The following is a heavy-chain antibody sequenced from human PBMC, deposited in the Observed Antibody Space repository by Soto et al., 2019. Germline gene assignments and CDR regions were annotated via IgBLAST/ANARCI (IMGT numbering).Heavy chain of an antibody. CDR3: ARDPNWSRGGLVLFDY. V-gene: IGHV1-3*01. CDR2: INAGNGNT. CDR1: GYTFTSYA. Sequence: ASVKVSCKASGYTFTSYAMHWVRQAPGQRLEWMGWINAGNGNTKYSQKFQGRVTITRDTSASTAYMELSSLRSEDTAVYYCARDPNWSRGGLVLFDYWGRGTLVTVSS. D-gene: IGHD1-1*01. J-gene: IGHJ4*02.